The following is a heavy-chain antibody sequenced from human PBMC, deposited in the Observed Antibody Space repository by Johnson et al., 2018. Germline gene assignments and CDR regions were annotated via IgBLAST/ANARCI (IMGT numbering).Heavy chain of an antibody. Sequence: QVQLVQSGGGVVQPGRSRRLSCAASGFTLSGYGMHWVRQAPGKGLEWVAVISYDGSNKYYADSVKGRFTISRDNSKNTLYLQMKSLRAEDTAVYYCAKEYSSSWEKGGLDMDVWGKGTTVSVSS. CDR2: ISYDGSNK. J-gene: IGHJ6*03. CDR1: GFTLSGYG. CDR3: AKEYSSSWEKGGLDMDV. D-gene: IGHD6-13*01. V-gene: IGHV3-30*18.